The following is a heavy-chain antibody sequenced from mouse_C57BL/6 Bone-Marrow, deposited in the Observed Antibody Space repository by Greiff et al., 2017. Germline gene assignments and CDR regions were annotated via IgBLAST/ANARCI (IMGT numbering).Heavy chain of an antibody. CDR3: ARDDPFSY. CDR1: GYSFTGYY. Sequence: VQLKESGPELVKPGASVKISCKASGYSFTGYYMNWVKQSPEKSLEWIGEINPSTGGTTYNQKFKAKATLTVDKSSSTAYMQLKSLTSEDSAVYYCARDDPFSYWGQGTSVTVSS. D-gene: IGHD2-12*01. CDR2: INPSTGGT. V-gene: IGHV1-42*01. J-gene: IGHJ4*01.